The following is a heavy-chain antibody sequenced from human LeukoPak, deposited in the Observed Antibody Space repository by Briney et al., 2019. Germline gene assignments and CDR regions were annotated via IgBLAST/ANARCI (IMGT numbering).Heavy chain of an antibody. D-gene: IGHD6-19*01. J-gene: IGHJ4*02. CDR1: GGSISSYY. CDR2: IYYSGST. V-gene: IGHV4-59*08. CDR3: ARVAVAGTSFDY. Sequence: SETLSLTCTVSGGSISSYYWSWIRQPPGKGLEWIGYIYYSGSTNYNPSLKSRVTISVDTSKNQFSLRLSSVTAADTAVYYCARVAVAGTSFDYWGQGTLVTVSS.